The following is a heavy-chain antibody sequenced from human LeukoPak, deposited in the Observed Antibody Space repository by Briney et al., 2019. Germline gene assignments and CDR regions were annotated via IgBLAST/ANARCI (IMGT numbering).Heavy chain of an antibody. J-gene: IGHJ5*02. Sequence: ASVNLSFKGSGYTCISYYYHWVRQAPGQGLEWMGWINPNSGGTNYAQKFQGRVTMTRDTSISTAYMELSRLRSDDTAVYYCARAYGDGDPWGQGTLVTVSS. CDR3: ARAYGDGDP. V-gene: IGHV1-2*02. D-gene: IGHD4-17*01. CDR2: INPNSGGT. CDR1: GYTCISYY.